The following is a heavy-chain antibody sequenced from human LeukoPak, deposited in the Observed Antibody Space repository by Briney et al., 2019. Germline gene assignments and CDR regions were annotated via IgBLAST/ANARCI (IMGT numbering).Heavy chain of an antibody. D-gene: IGHD3-10*01. Sequence: SETLSLTCAVYGVSSSGYYWSWIRQPPGKGLEWIGEINQSESANYNPSLKSRATISVDTSKNQFSLKLSSVTAADTAVYYCVGSAVSDWGQGTLVTVSS. CDR3: VGSAVSD. J-gene: IGHJ4*02. CDR2: INQSESA. V-gene: IGHV4-34*01. CDR1: GVSSSGYY.